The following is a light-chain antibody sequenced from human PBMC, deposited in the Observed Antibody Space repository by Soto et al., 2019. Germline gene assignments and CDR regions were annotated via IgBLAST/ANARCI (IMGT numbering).Light chain of an antibody. Sequence: QSVLTQPPSVSGAPGQGVTISCTGSSSNIGALYDVHWYQLLPGAAPTLLIHGNSQRPSGVPDRFSGSKSGTSASLAIIGLRAEDEAHYYCAAWDDSLRGVVFGGGTKLTVL. CDR3: AAWDDSLRGVV. J-gene: IGLJ3*02. V-gene: IGLV1-40*01. CDR1: SSNIGALYD. CDR2: GNS.